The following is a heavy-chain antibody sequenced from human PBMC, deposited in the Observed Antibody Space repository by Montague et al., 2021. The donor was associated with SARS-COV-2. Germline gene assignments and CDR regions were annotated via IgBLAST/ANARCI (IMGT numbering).Heavy chain of an antibody. Sequence: CAIPGDSVSSNSAAWNWIRQSPSRGLEWLGRTYYRSKWYNEYAVSVSSRITINPDTSKNQFSLQVNSVTPEDTAVYYCARGADRYYFYGMDVWGQGTTVTVSS. CDR3: ARGADRYYFYGMDV. J-gene: IGHJ6*02. V-gene: IGHV6-1*01. D-gene: IGHD6-19*01. CDR2: TYYRSKWYN. CDR1: GDSVSSNSAA.